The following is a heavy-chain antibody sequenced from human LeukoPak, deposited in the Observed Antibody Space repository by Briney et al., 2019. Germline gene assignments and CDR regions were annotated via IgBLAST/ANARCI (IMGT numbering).Heavy chain of an antibody. J-gene: IGHJ4*02. CDR1: GYTFTGYH. CDR2: INPNSGGT. CDR3: ARDGVMVYAINY. D-gene: IGHD2-8*01. Sequence: ASVKVSCKASGYTFTGYHMHWVRQAPGQGLEWMGWINPNSGGTNYAQKFQGRVTMTRDTSISTAYMELSRLRSDDTAVYYCARDGVMVYAINYWGQGTLVTVSS. V-gene: IGHV1-2*02.